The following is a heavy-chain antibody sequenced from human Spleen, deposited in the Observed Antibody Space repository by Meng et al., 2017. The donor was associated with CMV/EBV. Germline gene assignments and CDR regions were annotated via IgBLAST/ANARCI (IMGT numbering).Heavy chain of an antibody. J-gene: IGHJ4*02. Sequence: QGPLHQLGAGLLKPTGTLSLTCAVYGGSFSGYYWSWIRQPPGKGLEWIGEINHSGSTNYNPSLKSRVTISVDTSKNQFSLKLSSVTAADTAVYYCARGGRITMVRGVRGFDYWGQGTLVTVSS. CDR2: INHSGST. V-gene: IGHV4-34*01. CDR1: GGSFSGYY. CDR3: ARGGRITMVRGVRGFDY. D-gene: IGHD3-10*01.